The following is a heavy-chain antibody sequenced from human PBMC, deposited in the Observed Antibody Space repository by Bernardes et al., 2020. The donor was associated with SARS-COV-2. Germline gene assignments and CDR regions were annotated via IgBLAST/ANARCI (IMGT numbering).Heavy chain of an antibody. CDR1: GYSFTSYW. Sequence: GESLKISCKGSGYSFTSYWISWVRQMPGKGLEWMGRIDPSDSYTNYSPSFQGHVTISADKSISTAYLQWSSLKASDTAMYYCARLSMGMSQYDDFWSGYYGGDYWGQGTLVTVSS. CDR3: ARLSMGMSQYDDFWSGYYGGDY. CDR2: IDPSDSYT. D-gene: IGHD3-3*01. J-gene: IGHJ4*02. V-gene: IGHV5-10-1*01.